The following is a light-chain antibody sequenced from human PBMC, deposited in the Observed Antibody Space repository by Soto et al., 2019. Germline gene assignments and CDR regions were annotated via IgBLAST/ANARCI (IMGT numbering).Light chain of an antibody. CDR2: AAS. CDR3: QQYGSSLPVT. J-gene: IGKJ4*01. CDR1: QSLTNNY. Sequence: EIVLTQSPGTLSLSPGERATLSCRASQSLTNNYLAWYQQKPGQAPRLLIYAASSRATGIPDRLSGSGSEIDFTLTISRLEPDDFAVYYCQQYGSSLPVTFGGGPNVEIK. V-gene: IGKV3-20*01.